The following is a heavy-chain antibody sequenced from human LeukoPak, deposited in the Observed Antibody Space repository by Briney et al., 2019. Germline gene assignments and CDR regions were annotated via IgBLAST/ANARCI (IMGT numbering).Heavy chain of an antibody. J-gene: IGHJ4*02. V-gene: IGHV4-34*01. D-gene: IGHD2-21*01. CDR1: GGSFSGYY. Sequence: SETLSLTCAVYGGSFSGYYWSWIRQPPGKGLEWIGEINHSGSTNYNPSLKSRVTISVDTSKNQFSLKLSSVTAADTAVYYCATCGGDCYWGQGTLVTVSS. CDR3: ATCGGDCY. CDR2: INHSGST.